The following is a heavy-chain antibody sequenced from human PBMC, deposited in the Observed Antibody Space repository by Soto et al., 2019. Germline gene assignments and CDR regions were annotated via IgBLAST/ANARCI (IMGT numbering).Heavy chain of an antibody. D-gene: IGHD2-15*01. V-gene: IGHV4-31*03. CDR1: GGSISSGGYY. J-gene: IGHJ4*02. Sequence: QVQLQESGPGLVKPSQTLSLTCTVSGGSISSGGYYWSWIRQHPGKGLEWIGNIYYSGSTHYNPSLKSRVTISVDTSKNQFSLNLSFVIAADTAVYYCASDDGGKTDYWGQGTLVIVSS. CDR3: ASDDGGKTDY. CDR2: IYYSGST.